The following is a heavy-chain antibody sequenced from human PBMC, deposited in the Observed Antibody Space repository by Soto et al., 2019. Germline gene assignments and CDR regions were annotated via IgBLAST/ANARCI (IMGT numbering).Heavy chain of an antibody. CDR2: INHSGST. D-gene: IGHD1-26*01. Sequence: SETLSLTCAVYGGSFSGYYWSWIRQPPGKGLEWIGEINHSGSTNYNPSLKSRVTISVDTSKNQFSLKLSSVTAADTAVYYCARGDGNRWGKGKMVTVDS. CDR3: ARGDGNR. CDR1: GGSFSGYY. V-gene: IGHV4-34*01. J-gene: IGHJ6*04.